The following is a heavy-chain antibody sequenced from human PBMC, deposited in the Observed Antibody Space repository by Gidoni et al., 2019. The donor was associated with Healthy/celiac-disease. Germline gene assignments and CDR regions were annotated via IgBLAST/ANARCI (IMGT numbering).Heavy chain of an antibody. J-gene: IGHJ5*02. D-gene: IGHD2-15*01. CDR3: ARSGLDCSGGSCYEFDP. CDR2: IYYSGST. Sequence: QLQLQESGPGLVKPSETLSLTCTVSGGSISSSSYYWGWIRQPPGKGLEWIGSIYYSGSTYYNPSLKSRVTISVDTFKNQFSLKLSSVTAADTAVYYCARSGLDCSGGSCYEFDPWGQGTLVTVSS. V-gene: IGHV4-39*01. CDR1: GGSISSSSYY.